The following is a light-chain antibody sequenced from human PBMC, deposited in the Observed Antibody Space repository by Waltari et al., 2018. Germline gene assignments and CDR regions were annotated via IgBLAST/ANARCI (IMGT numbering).Light chain of an antibody. J-gene: IGLJ2*01. CDR1: SSDVGGYNY. CDR3: SSYTSSSTLV. Sequence: QSALTQPASVSGSPGQSITISCTGTSSDVGGYNYVSWYQQHPGKAPKLMIYDVSKRPSGVSNRFSGSKSGNTASLTIPGLQAEDEADYYCSSYTSSSTLVFGGGTKLTVL. CDR2: DVS. V-gene: IGLV2-14*01.